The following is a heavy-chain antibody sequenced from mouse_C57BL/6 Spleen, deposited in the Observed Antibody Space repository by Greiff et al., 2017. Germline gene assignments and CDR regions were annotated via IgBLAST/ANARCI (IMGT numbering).Heavy chain of an antibody. D-gene: IGHD1-1*01. CDR1: GFTFSSYA. V-gene: IGHV5-4*01. Sequence: EVQLQQSGGGLVKPGGSLKLSCAASGFTFSSYAMSWVRQTPEKRLEWVATISDGGSYTYYPDNVKGRFTISRDNAKNNLYLQMSHLKSEDTAMYYCARDYYGSVDYWGQGTTLTVSS. J-gene: IGHJ2*01. CDR3: ARDYYGSVDY. CDR2: ISDGGSYT.